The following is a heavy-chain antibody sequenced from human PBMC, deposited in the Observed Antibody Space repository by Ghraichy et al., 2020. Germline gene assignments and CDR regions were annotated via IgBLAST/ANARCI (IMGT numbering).Heavy chain of an antibody. CDR3: ARVLGWVTGTAEDY. CDR1: GYTFTGYH. Sequence: ASVKVSCKASGYTFTGYHIHWVRQAPGQGLEWMGWINVANGNTKYSQKFQGRVTLTSDTSVSTPYMDLTRLRFEDTAGYYCARVLGWVTGTAEDYWGQGTLVTVSS. D-gene: IGHD1-7*01. V-gene: IGHV1-3*01. CDR2: INVANGNT. J-gene: IGHJ4*02.